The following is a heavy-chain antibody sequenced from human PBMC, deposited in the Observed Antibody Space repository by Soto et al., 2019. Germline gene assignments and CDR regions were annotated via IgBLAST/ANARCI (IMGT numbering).Heavy chain of an antibody. J-gene: IGHJ6*02. CDR1: GYTFTNYG. CDR3: ARSPGYSASWGYFYYGMKI. V-gene: IGHV1-18*01. D-gene: IGHD6-13*01. CDR2: INTYHGKT. Sequence: QVQLVQSGAELKKPGASVKVSCKASGYTFTNYGISWVRQAPGQGLEWMGWINTYHGKTKYAQKLQGRVTMTKDTSTSTAYMELTSLRSDDTAVYYCARSPGYSASWGYFYYGMKIWGQGTTVIVSS.